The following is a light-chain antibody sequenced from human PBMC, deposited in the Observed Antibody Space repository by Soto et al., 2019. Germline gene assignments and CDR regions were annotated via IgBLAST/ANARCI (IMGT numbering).Light chain of an antibody. CDR3: CSHAGSYKGYV. J-gene: IGLJ1*01. V-gene: IGLV2-11*01. CDR1: SSDVGGYHY. Sequence: QSVLTQPRSVSGSPGQSVTISCTGTSSDVGGYHYVSWYQQHPGKAPKLMIYDVSKRPSGVPDRFSGSKSGNTASLTISGLQDEDEADYYCCSHAGSYKGYVFGTGTKLTVL. CDR2: DVS.